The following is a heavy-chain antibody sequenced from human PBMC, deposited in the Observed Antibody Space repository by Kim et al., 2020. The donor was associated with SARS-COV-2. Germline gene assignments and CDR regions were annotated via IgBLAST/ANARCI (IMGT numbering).Heavy chain of an antibody. Sequence: GGSLRLSCAASGFTFSSYAMHWVRQAPGKGLEWVAVISYDGSNKYYADSVKGRFTISRDNSKNTLYLQMNSLRAEDTAVYYCARADNDYGDYIDYFDYWGQGTLVTVSS. CDR1: GFTFSSYA. CDR2: ISYDGSNK. D-gene: IGHD4-17*01. J-gene: IGHJ4*02. V-gene: IGHV3-30-3*01. CDR3: ARADNDYGDYIDYFDY.